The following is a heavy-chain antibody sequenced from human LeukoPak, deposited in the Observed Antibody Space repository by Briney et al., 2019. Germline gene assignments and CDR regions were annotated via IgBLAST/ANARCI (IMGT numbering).Heavy chain of an antibody. Sequence: GGSLRLSCAASGFTHSSYAMSSVRQAPGKGLEWVSAISGSGGSTYYADSVKGRFTISRDNSKNTLYLQMNSLRAEDTAVYYCAKVGLAYCGGDCYSSYFDYWGQGTLVTVSS. V-gene: IGHV3-23*01. CDR3: AKVGLAYCGGDCYSSYFDY. CDR2: ISGSGGST. J-gene: IGHJ4*02. D-gene: IGHD2-21*02. CDR1: GFTHSSYA.